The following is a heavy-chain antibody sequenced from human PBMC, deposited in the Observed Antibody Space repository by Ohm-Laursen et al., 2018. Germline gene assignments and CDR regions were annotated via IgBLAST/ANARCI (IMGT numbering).Heavy chain of an antibody. J-gene: IGHJ4*02. Sequence: SSVKVSCKPSGYNIAYNHMHWVRQAPGQGLEWMGIIKIRSDYTAYAQQFQGRVTMTKDTSTGTVYMELSSLRSEDTAVYHRARDFKWATDYWGQGTQVTVSS. V-gene: IGHV1-46*01. CDR1: GYNIAYNH. D-gene: IGHD2-8*01. CDR3: ARDFKWATDY. CDR2: IKIRSDYT.